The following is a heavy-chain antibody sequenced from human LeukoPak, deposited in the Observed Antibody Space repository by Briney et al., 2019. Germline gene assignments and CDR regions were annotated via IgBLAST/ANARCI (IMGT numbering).Heavy chain of an antibody. V-gene: IGHV1-2*02. Sequence: ASVKVSCKTSGYSFTNYYIHWVRQAPGQGLEWMGWINPSSGGTEYAQKFQGRVTMTGDTSISTAYMELSRLRSDDTAVYYSARDRGSSWHVDYWGQGTLVTVSS. D-gene: IGHD6-13*01. CDR3: ARDRGSSWHVDY. CDR1: GYSFTNYY. J-gene: IGHJ4*02. CDR2: INPSSGGT.